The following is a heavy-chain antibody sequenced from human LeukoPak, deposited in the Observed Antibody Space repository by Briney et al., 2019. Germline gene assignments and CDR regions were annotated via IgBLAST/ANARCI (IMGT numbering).Heavy chain of an antibody. CDR3: ARHSSYTSGWPLDY. CDR1: GDNFNRHW. Sequence: GESLKISCKGSGDNFNRHWIGWVRQMSGKGLEWMGIIYLGDSDTRYSPSFQGQITISADKSISTAYLQWSSLKASDTAIYYCARHSSYTSGWPLDYWGQGTLVTVSS. V-gene: IGHV5-51*01. D-gene: IGHD6-19*01. CDR2: IYLGDSDT. J-gene: IGHJ4*02.